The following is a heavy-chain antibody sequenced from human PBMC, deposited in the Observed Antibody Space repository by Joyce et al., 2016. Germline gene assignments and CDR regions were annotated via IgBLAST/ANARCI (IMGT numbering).Heavy chain of an antibody. D-gene: IGHD6-19*01. Sequence: QVQLAESGGGVVQPGRSRKVSCAASGFTFSTYAMHWVRQAPGKGLEWMAVISSDGNDDYADSVGGRFIISRDNSNNTLFLQMNSLRLEDTAVYFCASLGASGWYGSDYWGQGTLVTVSS. J-gene: IGHJ4*02. CDR3: ASLGASGWYGSDY. CDR2: ISSDGND. V-gene: IGHV3-30*04. CDR1: GFTFSTYA.